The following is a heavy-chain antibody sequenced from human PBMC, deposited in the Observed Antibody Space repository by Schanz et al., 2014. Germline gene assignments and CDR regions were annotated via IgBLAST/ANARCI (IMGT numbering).Heavy chain of an antibody. CDR1: GFTFSDSW. V-gene: IGHV3-23*04. J-gene: IGHJ5*02. CDR2: ISGSGGST. CDR3: ARESVSRTRLFDP. Sequence: EVQLVESGGGLVQPGGSLRLSCAASGFTFSDSWMHWVRQAPGKGLVWVSAISGSGGSTYYADSVKGRFTISRDNSKNTLYLQLNSLRAEDTAVYYCARESVSRTRLFDPWGQGTLVTVSS. D-gene: IGHD3-3*01.